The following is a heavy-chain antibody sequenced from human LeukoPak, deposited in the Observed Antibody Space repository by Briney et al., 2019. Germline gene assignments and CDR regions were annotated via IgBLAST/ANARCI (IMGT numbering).Heavy chain of an antibody. CDR2: ISSSGSTI. CDR1: GFTFSVYA. J-gene: IGHJ4*02. CDR3: ARDYSYGFDY. D-gene: IGHD5-18*01. V-gene: IGHV3-11*01. Sequence: GGSLRLSCAASGFTFSVYAMSWVRQAPGKGLEWVSYISSSGSTIYYADSVKGRFTISRDNAKNSLYLQMNSLRAEDTAVYYCARDYSYGFDYWGQGTLVTVSS.